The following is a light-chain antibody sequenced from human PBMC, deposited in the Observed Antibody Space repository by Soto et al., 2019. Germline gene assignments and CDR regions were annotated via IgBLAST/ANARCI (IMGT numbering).Light chain of an antibody. CDR3: QQRTNWPPWT. Sequence: EIVLTQSPATLSLSPGERATLSCRATQSVTNYLAWYQQKPGQAPRLLIYDESKRATGIPARFSGSGSGTDFTLTISSLEPEDFAVYYCQQRTNWPPWTFGQGTRVEIK. V-gene: IGKV3-11*01. CDR2: DES. J-gene: IGKJ1*01. CDR1: QSVTNY.